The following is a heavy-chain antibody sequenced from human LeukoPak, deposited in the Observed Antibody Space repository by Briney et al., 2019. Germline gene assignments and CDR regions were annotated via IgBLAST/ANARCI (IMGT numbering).Heavy chain of an antibody. CDR1: GGSISSYY. Sequence: SETLSLTCTVSGGSISSYYWSWIRQPPGKGLEWIGYIYYSGSTNYNPSLKSRVTISVDTSKNQFSLKLSSVTAADTAVYYCARVRSGSGSYSYYYYMDVWGKGTTVTVSS. V-gene: IGHV4-59*08. J-gene: IGHJ6*03. CDR3: ARVRSGSGSYSYYYYMDV. CDR2: IYYSGST. D-gene: IGHD3-10*01.